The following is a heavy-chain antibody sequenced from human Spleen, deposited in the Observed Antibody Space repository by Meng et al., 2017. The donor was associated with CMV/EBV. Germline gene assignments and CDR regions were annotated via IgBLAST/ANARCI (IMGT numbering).Heavy chain of an antibody. CDR3: ARQWDYGYNSLDY. CDR1: GFTFSSYS. Sequence: GGSLRLSCAASGFTFSSYSMNWVRQAPGKGLEWVSYISSSSSTIYYADSVKGRFTISRDNAKNSLYLQMNSLRAEDTAVYYCARQWDYGYNSLDYWGQGTLVTVSS. J-gene: IGHJ4*02. V-gene: IGHV3-48*04. D-gene: IGHD3-16*01. CDR2: ISSSSSTI.